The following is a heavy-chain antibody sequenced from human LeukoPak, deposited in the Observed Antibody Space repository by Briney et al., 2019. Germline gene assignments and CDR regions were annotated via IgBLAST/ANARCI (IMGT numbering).Heavy chain of an antibody. CDR3: ARDNYYDSSGYYYAAFDI. Sequence: GASVKVSCKASGGTFSSYAISWVRQAPGQGLEWMGGIIPILGTADYAQKFQGRVTITADKSTSTAYMELSSLRSEDTAVYYCARDNYYDSSGYYYAAFDIWGQGTMVTVSS. CDR1: GGTFSSYA. CDR2: IIPILGTA. D-gene: IGHD3-22*01. V-gene: IGHV1-69*10. J-gene: IGHJ3*02.